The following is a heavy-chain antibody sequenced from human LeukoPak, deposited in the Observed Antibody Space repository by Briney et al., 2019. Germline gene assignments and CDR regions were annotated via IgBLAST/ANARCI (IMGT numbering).Heavy chain of an antibody. D-gene: IGHD6-13*01. V-gene: IGHV4-39*07. CDR3: ARVKGRRSSSLDY. Sequence: SETLSLTCIVTGGPISSSSSYWGWFRQPPGKGISRIGSIYYSGSTYYNPSLKSRVTISVDTSKNQFSLKLSSVTAADTAVYYCARVKGRRSSSLDYWGQGTLVTVSS. CDR1: GGPISSSSSY. CDR2: IYYSGST. J-gene: IGHJ4*02.